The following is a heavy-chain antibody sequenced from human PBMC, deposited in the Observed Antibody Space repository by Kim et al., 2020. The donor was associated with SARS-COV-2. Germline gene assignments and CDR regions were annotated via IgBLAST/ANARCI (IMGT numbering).Heavy chain of an antibody. Sequence: GGSLRLSCAASGFTVSGSYMSWVRQAPGKGLEWVSVIYTGGRAYYADSVKGRFIVSRDNYRNTRRLQMNSLRAEETAVYYCATEVDRTTNRGSWGPGTLV. D-gene: IGHD1-7*01. CDR3: ATEVDRTTNRGS. CDR2: IYTGGRA. J-gene: IGHJ5*02. V-gene: IGHV3-53*01. CDR1: GFTVSGSY.